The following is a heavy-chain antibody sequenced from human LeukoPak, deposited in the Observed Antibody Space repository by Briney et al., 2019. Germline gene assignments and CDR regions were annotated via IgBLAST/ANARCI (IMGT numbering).Heavy chain of an antibody. J-gene: IGHJ4*02. CDR1: GFTFDDYA. CDR2: ISWNSGSI. V-gene: IGHV3-9*01. D-gene: IGHD3-16*01. CDR3: AKGRLYDYVWGSLDY. Sequence: GGSLRLSCAASGFTFDDYAMHWVRQAPGKGLEWVSGISWNSGSIGYADSVKGRFTISRDNAKNSLYLQMNSLRAEDTALYYCAKGRLYDYVWGSLDYWGQGTRVTVSS.